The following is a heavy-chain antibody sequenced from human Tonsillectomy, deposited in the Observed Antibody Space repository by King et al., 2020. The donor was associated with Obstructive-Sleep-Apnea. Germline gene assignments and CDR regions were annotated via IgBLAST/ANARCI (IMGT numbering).Heavy chain of an antibody. CDR2: TYYSGST. D-gene: IGHD2-2*01. J-gene: IGHJ3*02. V-gene: IGHV4-31*03. Sequence: QLQESGPGLVKPSQTLSLTCTVSGGSISSVVYYWRGTRQPPGKGLEWIGYTYYSGSTYYHPSLKSRVTISVDTSKNQFSRKLSSVTAADTAVDYCARGAMTLGAFDIWGQGTMVTVSS. CDR3: ARGAMTLGAFDI. CDR1: GGSISSVVYY.